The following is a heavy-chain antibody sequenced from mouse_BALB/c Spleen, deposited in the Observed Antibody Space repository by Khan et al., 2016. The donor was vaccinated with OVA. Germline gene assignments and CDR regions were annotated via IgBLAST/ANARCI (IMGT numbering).Heavy chain of an antibody. CDR2: IIYTGYT. Sequence: VQLKQSGPSLVKPSQTLSLTCSVTGDSITSGYWNWIQKFPGNKLEYMGYIIYTGYTYYNPSLKSRISITRHTSKNQYYLQLNSVTDEYTATYYCARSTYRYAFVYWGQGTLVTVSA. CDR1: GDSITSGY. CDR3: ARSTYRYAFVY. D-gene: IGHD2-12*01. J-gene: IGHJ3*01. V-gene: IGHV3-8*02.